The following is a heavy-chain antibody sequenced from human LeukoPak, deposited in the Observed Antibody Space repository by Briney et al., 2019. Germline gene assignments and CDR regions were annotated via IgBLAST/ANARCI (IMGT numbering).Heavy chain of an antibody. V-gene: IGHV4-34*01. CDR3: ARDPCSSINCPLRF. D-gene: IGHD2-2*01. CDR1: GGSLSGSY. J-gene: IGHJ4*02. Sequence: PSETLSLTCAVSGGSLSGSYCTWVRQSPGEGLEWIGEINHSGRTNCNPSLQSRVTISLDTTRSQFSLILRSVTAADTAVYYCARDPCSSINCPLRFWGQGTLVTVSS. CDR2: INHSGRT.